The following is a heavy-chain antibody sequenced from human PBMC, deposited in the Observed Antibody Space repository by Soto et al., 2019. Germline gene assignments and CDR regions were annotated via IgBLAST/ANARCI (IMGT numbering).Heavy chain of an antibody. V-gene: IGHV3-48*02. J-gene: IGHJ5*02. CDR1: GFMFRNSS. CDR3: ARGLVLHNRFDP. D-gene: IGHD6-6*01. CDR2: ISSRSSTI. Sequence: PGGSLRLSCVASGFMFRNSSMNWVRQAPGKGLEWIAYISSRSSTIYYADSVKGRFTISRDNAKNSLYLQTNSLGDEDTAVYYCARGLVLHNRFDPWGLGTLVTVSS.